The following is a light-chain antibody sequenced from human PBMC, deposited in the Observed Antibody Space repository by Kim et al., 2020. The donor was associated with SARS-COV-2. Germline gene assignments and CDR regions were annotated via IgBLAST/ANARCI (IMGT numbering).Light chain of an antibody. V-gene: IGLV3-25*03. CDR1: ALPKQY. Sequence: PGQTARITCSGDALPKQYAYWYQQKPGQAPVLVIYKGSERPSGIPERFSGSSSGTTVTLTISGVQAEDEADYYCQSADSSGTYEVFGGGTQLTVL. J-gene: IGLJ2*01. CDR2: KGS. CDR3: QSADSSGTYEV.